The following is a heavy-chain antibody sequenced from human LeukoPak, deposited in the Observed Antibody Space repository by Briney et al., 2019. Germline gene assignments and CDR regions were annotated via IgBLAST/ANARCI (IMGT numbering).Heavy chain of an antibody. J-gene: IGHJ4*02. V-gene: IGHV3-23*01. D-gene: IGHD3-10*01. CDR3: AKAAGSGNQPFDS. CDR2: ISGSGGST. Sequence: PGGSLRLSCAASGFTFSSYAMSWVRQAPGKGLEWVSAISGSGGSTYYADSVKGRFTISRDNSKNTLYLQMDSLRAEDTAVYSCAKAAGSGNQPFDSWGQGTLVTVSS. CDR1: GFTFSSYA.